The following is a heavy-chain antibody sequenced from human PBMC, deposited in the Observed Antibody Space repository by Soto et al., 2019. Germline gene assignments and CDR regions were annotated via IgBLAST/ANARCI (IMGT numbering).Heavy chain of an antibody. CDR2: IYPGDSDT. D-gene: IGHD6-25*01. CDR1: GYNFTTYW. V-gene: IGHV5-51*01. Sequence: PVESLTISCKVSGYNFTTYWIGWVRQMPGKGLEWMGIIYPGDSDTRYSPSFQGQVTISADTSINTAYLQLSSLKASDTAMYYCARPSRRERADYGMDVWGQGTTVTVSS. CDR3: ARPSRRERADYGMDV. J-gene: IGHJ6*02.